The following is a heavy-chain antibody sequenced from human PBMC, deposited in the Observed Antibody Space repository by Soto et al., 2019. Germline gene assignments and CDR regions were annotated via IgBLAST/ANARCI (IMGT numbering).Heavy chain of an antibody. J-gene: IGHJ6*02. CDR3: AIDRGAAESHYFFGLDV. CDR1: GFAVSSNY. CDR2: ISYDGSNK. V-gene: IGHV3-30-3*01. Sequence: GGPLSLYCATSGFAVSSNYMSWVRQAPGKGLEWVAVISYDGSNKYYADSVKGRFTISRDNSKNTLYLQMNSLRAEDTAVYYCAIDRGAAESHYFFGLDVWGQGNTVTVS. D-gene: IGHD3-10*01.